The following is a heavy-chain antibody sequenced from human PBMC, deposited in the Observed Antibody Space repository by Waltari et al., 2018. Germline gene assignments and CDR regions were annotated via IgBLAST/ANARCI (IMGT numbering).Heavy chain of an antibody. CDR2: INPNSGPT. D-gene: IGHD6-19*01. CDR3: AIYRRGIAVAGTVDGTMYFFDY. V-gene: IGHV1-2*02. Sequence: QVQLVQSGAEVKKPGASVKVSCKASGYTFTGYYVNWVRQAPGQGLEWMGWINPNSGPTKYPQKVQGRVTITRDRSISTAYMELSRLMYDDTAVYYCAIYRRGIAVAGTVDGTMYFFDYWGQGTLVTVSS. J-gene: IGHJ4*02. CDR1: GYTFTGYY.